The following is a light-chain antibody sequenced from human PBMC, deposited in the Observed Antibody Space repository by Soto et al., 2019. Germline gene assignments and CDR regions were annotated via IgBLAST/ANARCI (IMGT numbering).Light chain of an antibody. V-gene: IGLV7-46*01. CDR1: TGAVTSGHY. J-gene: IGLJ2*01. CDR3: LLSYTGARV. CDR2: DTS. Sequence: QAVVTQEPSLTVSPGGTVTLTCGSSTGAVTSGHYPYWFQQKPGQAPRILVYDTSNKHSWTPARFSGSLLGGKAALTLSGAQPEDEADYYCLLSYTGARVFGGGTKLTVL.